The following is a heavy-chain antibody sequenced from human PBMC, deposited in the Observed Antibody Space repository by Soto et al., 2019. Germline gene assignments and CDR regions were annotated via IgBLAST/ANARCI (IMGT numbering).Heavy chain of an antibody. Sequence: GGSLRLSCAASGFTFSSHAMHWVRQAPGKGLEWVAVISYDGSNKYYADSVKGRFTISRDNSKNTLYLQMNSLRAEETAVYYCARGDFWSGYYKGGYYYYGMCVWGQGTTVTVSS. CDR2: ISYDGSNK. CDR3: ARGDFWSGYYKGGYYYYGMCV. J-gene: IGHJ6*02. D-gene: IGHD3-3*01. CDR1: GFTFSSHA. V-gene: IGHV3-30-3*01.